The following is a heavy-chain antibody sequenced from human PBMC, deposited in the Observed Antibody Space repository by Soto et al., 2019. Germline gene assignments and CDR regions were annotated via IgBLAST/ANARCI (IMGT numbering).Heavy chain of an antibody. CDR3: ARDRRRWIPGYYYYGMDV. CDR2: INPNSGGT. Sequence: GASVKVSCKASGYTFTGYYMHWVRQAPGQGLEWMGWINPNSGGTNYAQKFQGRVTMTRDTSISTAYMELSRLRSDDTAVYYCARDRRRWIPGYYYYGMDVWGQGTTVTVSS. CDR1: GYTFTGYY. D-gene: IGHD5-18*01. V-gene: IGHV1-2*02. J-gene: IGHJ6*02.